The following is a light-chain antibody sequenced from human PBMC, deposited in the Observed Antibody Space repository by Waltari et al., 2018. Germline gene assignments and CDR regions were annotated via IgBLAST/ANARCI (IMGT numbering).Light chain of an antibody. CDR2: DAS. V-gene: IGKV3-11*01. Sequence: EVVLTQSPATLSLSPGDRASLSCRASQSVGTYLVWYQQKPGQAPRLLIHDASTRATGIAARFSGSGSGTGFTLTISSLEPEDSAVYYCQQRSHWPLTFGGGTKVEIK. CDR3: QQRSHWPLT. CDR1: QSVGTY. J-gene: IGKJ4*01.